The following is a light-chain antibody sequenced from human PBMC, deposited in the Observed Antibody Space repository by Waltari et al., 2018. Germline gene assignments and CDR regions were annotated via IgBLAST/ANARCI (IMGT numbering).Light chain of an antibody. J-gene: IGKJ4*01. V-gene: IGKV3-11*01. Sequence: EIVLTQSPATLSLSPGERATLSCRASQSVSSYLASYQQKPGQAPRLLIYDASNRATGIPARFSGSGSGTDFTLTISSLEPEDFVVYYCQQRSNWPLLTFGGGTKVEIK. CDR1: QSVSSY. CDR2: DAS. CDR3: QQRSNWPLLT.